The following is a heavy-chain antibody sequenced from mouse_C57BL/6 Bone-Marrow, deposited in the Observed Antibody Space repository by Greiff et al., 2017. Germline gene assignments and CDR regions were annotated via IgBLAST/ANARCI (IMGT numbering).Heavy chain of an antibody. CDR2: ISYDGSN. Sequence: EVQLVEPGPGLVKPSQSLSLTCSVTGYSITSGYYWNWIRQFPGNKLEWMGYISYDGSNNYNPSLKNRISITLDTSKNQFFLKLNSVTTEDAATYYCARESCYFDYWGQGTTLTVSS. J-gene: IGHJ2*01. D-gene: IGHD3-3*01. CDR3: ARESCYFDY. V-gene: IGHV3-6*01. CDR1: GYSITSGYY.